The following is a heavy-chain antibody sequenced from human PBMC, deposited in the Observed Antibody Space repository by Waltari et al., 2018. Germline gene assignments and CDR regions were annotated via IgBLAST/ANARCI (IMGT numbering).Heavy chain of an antibody. CDR3: AAALGGGISASRPFHF. V-gene: IGHV1-69-2*01. D-gene: IGHD3-10*01. Sequence: EVQLLQSGAEVKKPGTPVKISCKVSGDTFTANYLHWIQQAPGKGLQWMGLLDPEDGQAVYAEKFQGRVTMTADTSIHTAYMELTSLTSEDTAFYYCAAALGGGISASRPFHFWGQGTMITVSS. J-gene: IGHJ3*01. CDR2: LDPEDGQA. CDR1: GDTFTANY.